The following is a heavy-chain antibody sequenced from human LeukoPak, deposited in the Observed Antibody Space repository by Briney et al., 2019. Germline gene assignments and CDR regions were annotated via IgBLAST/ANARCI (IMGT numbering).Heavy chain of an antibody. D-gene: IGHD1-26*01. CDR3: ARVGGATAVTMYFEY. V-gene: IGHV3-48*02. J-gene: IGHJ4*02. CDR2: MTTSGNTI. Sequence: GGSLRLSCVVSGITFSGYSMIWVRQDPGKGLEWFSFMTTSGNTIFYAESVKDRFTISRDNAKKSLYLQMNSLRDEDTAVYYCARVGGATAVTMYFEYWGQGTLVTVSS. CDR1: GITFSGYS.